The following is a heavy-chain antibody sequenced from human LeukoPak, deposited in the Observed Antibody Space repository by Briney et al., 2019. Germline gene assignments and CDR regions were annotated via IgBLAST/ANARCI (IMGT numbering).Heavy chain of an antibody. CDR2: IYSSGST. Sequence: SETLSLTCTVSGYSISSGYYWSWIRQPAGKGLEWIGRIYSSGSTNYKPSLRSRVTISVDTSKNQFSLKLSSVTAADTAVYYCARTAEASVTTGVYYFDYWGQGTLVTVSS. CDR3: ARTAEASVTTGVYYFDY. J-gene: IGHJ4*02. D-gene: IGHD4-17*01. V-gene: IGHV4-61*02. CDR1: GYSISSGYY.